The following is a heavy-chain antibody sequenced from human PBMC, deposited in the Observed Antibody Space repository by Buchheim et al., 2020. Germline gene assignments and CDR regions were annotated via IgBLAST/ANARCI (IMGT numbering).Heavy chain of an antibody. J-gene: IGHJ4*02. CDR2: IKQDGSEK. V-gene: IGHV3-7*01. CDR3: ARVSKGIVLVPAAMWSLYFDY. Sequence: EVQLVESGGGLVQPGGSLRLSCAASGFTFSSYWMSWVRQAPGKGLEWVANIKQDGSEKYYVDSVKGRFTISRDNAKNSLYLQMNSLRAEDTAVYYCARVSKGIVLVPAAMWSLYFDYWGQGTL. D-gene: IGHD2-2*01. CDR1: GFTFSSYW.